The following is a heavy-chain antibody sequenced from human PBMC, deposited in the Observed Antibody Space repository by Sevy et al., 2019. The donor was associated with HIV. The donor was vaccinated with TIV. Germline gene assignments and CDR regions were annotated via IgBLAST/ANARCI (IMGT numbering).Heavy chain of an antibody. Sequence: GGSLRLSCAASGFTFRTFAMSWVRQAPGKGLQWVSSISDTGTSTYYADSVEGRFTISRDNSKKTLYLQMNSLRAEDTALSYCAKYAGDFPHFDYWGQGTLVTVSS. CDR1: GFTFRTFA. CDR3: AKYAGDFPHFDY. D-gene: IGHD7-27*01. J-gene: IGHJ4*02. V-gene: IGHV3-23*01. CDR2: ISDTGTST.